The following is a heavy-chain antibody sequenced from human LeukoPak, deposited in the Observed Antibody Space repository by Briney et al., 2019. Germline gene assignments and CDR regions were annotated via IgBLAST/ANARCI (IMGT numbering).Heavy chain of an antibody. CDR2: ISSSSYI. V-gene: IGHV3-21*01. J-gene: IGHJ6*02. Sequence: GRSLRLSCAASGFTFSSYSMNWVRQAPGKGLEWVSSISSSSYIYYADSVKGRFTISRDNAKNSLYLQMNSLRAEDTAVYYCARDTDSSSWYWDYYYYYGMDVWGQGTTVTVSS. CDR1: GFTFSSYS. D-gene: IGHD6-13*01. CDR3: ARDTDSSSWYWDYYYYYGMDV.